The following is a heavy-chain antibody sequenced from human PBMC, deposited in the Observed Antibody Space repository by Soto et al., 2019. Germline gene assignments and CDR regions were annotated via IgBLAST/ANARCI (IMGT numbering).Heavy chain of an antibody. V-gene: IGHV1-3*01. J-gene: IGHJ4*02. D-gene: IGHD5-12*01. CDR1: GYTFTSYA. CDR3: ARDPCGYSGYDSDLDY. Sequence: ASVKVSCKASGYTFTSYAMHWVRQAPGQRLEWMGWINAGNGNTKYSQKFQGRVTITRDTSASTAYMELSSLRSEDTAVYYCARDPCGYSGYDSDLDYWGQGTLVTVS. CDR2: INAGNGNT.